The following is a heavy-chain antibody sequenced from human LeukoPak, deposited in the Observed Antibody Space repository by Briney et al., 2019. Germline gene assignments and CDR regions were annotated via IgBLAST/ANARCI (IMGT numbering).Heavy chain of an antibody. Sequence: PSETLSLTCAVSGVPFSNYYWSWVRQSPRQGLEWIGEINHSGYTNYNPSLKSRVTMSIDTSKNQFSLRLTSVTAADTGVYYCTRAAAGHPDWGQGTLVTVSS. J-gene: IGHJ4*02. CDR1: GVPFSNYY. V-gene: IGHV4-34*01. CDR2: INHSGYT. CDR3: TRAAAGHPD. D-gene: IGHD6-25*01.